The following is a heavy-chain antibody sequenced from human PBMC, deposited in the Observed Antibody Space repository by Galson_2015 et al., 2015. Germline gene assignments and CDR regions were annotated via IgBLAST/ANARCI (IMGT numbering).Heavy chain of an antibody. J-gene: IGHJ6*03. CDR3: ARDSLLESCSGGSCNSPYYYYYMDV. D-gene: IGHD2-15*01. V-gene: IGHV4-30-4*01. Sequence: LSLTCTVSGGSISSGDYYWSWIRQPPGKGLEWIGYIYYSGSTYYNPSLKSRVTISVDTSKNQFSLKLSSVTAADTAVYYCARDSLLESCSGGSCNSPYYYYYMDVGGKGTTVTVSS. CDR2: IYYSGST. CDR1: GGSISSGDYY.